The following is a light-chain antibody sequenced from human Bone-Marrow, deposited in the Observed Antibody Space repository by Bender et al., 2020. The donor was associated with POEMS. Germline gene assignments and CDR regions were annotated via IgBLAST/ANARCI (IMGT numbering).Light chain of an antibody. CDR2: EVS. CDR3: QAWDTNTVV. Sequence: QSALTQPASVSGSPGQSITISCTGTSSDVGSYNLVSWYQHHPGKAPTLVISEVSQRPSGISNRFSGSTSGNTASLTIGGTQALDEADYYCQAWDTNTVVFGGGTKLTVL. J-gene: IGLJ2*01. CDR1: SSDVGSYNL. V-gene: IGLV2-14*02.